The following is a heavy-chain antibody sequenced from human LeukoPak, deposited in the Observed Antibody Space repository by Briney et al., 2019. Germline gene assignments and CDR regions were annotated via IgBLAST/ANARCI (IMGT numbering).Heavy chain of an antibody. CDR1: GDSISSSSYY. CDR2: IYYSGRT. V-gene: IGHV4-39*01. D-gene: IGHD6-19*01. J-gene: IGHJ6*02. Sequence: SETLSLTCTVSGDSISSSSYYWGWIRQPPGKGLEWIGSIYYSGRTYYNPSLKSRVTISVDTSKNQFSLKLSSVTAADTAVYYCARLVVAMAGIGDYYHGMDVWGQGTTVTVSS. CDR3: ARLVVAMAGIGDYYHGMDV.